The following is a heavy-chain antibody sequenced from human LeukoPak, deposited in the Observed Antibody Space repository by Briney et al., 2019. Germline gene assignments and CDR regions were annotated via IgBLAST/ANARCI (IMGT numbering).Heavy chain of an antibody. CDR2: ISSSGSTI. CDR1: GFTFSSYE. J-gene: IGHJ4*02. Sequence: GGSLRLSCAASGFTFSSYEMNWVRQAPGKGLEWVSYISSSGSTIYYADSVKGRFTISRDNAKNSLYLQMNSLRAEDTAVYYCARETYYYDSSGSEVYYFDYWGQGTLVTVSS. CDR3: ARETYYYDSSGSEVYYFDY. V-gene: IGHV3-48*03. D-gene: IGHD3-22*01.